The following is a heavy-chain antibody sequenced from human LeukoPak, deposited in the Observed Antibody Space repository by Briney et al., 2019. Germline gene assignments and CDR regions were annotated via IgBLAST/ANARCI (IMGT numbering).Heavy chain of an antibody. Sequence: GASVKVSCKASGHTFTNYYIHWVRQAPGQGLEWMGKISPTGDSISYAQTFQGRVTLTMDTSTITVYMELSNLRSEDTFVYYCARGSVTTDASFDYWGQGTLVTVSS. D-gene: IGHD4-17*01. CDR2: ISPTGDSI. V-gene: IGHV1-46*01. J-gene: IGHJ4*02. CDR3: ARGSVTTDASFDY. CDR1: GHTFTNYY.